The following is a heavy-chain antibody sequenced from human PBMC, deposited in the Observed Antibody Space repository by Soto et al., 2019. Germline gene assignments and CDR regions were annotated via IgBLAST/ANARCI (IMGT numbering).Heavy chain of an antibody. CDR2: INPNSGGT. J-gene: IGHJ6*02. Sequence: ASVKVSCKASGYTFTGYYMHWVRQAPGRGLEWMGWINPNSGGTNYAQKFQGWVTMTRDTSISTAYMELSRLRSDDTAGYYCARAYCSSTSCYRGGNYYYYGMDVWGQGTTVTVSS. CDR1: GYTFTGYY. V-gene: IGHV1-2*04. D-gene: IGHD2-2*02. CDR3: ARAYCSSTSCYRGGNYYYYGMDV.